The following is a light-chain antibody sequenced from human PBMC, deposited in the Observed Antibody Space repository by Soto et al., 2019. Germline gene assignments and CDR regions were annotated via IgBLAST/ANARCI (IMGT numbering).Light chain of an antibody. CDR1: QSVSSSY. V-gene: IGKV3D-20*02. Sequence: EVMLTQSPGTLSFSPGERATLSCRASQSVSSSYLAWYQQKPGQPPRLLIYGASSRATGIPDRFSASGSGTDFTLTISDVQPEDFALYYCHQRQSWPRTFGQGTKVDIK. J-gene: IGKJ1*01. CDR2: GAS. CDR3: HQRQSWPRT.